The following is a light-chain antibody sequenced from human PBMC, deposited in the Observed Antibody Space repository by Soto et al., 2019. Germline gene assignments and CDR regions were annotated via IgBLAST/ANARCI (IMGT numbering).Light chain of an antibody. CDR1: NSNIGSNA. CDR3: AAWDDRLNPPV. CDR2: GND. J-gene: IGLJ2*01. Sequence: QSVLTQPPSASGTPGQRVTISCSGSNSNIGSNAVNWYQQLPGTAPKLLIHGNDQRPSGVPDRLSGSKSVTSASLAISGLQSEDEDDDYCAAWDDRLNPPVFGGGTKVTVL. V-gene: IGLV1-44*01.